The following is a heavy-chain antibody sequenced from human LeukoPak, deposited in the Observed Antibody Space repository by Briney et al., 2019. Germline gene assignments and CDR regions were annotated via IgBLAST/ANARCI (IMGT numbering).Heavy chain of an antibody. J-gene: IGHJ3*02. V-gene: IGHV4-39*01. CDR2: IYYSGST. Sequence: KPSETQSLTCTVSGGSISSSSHYWGWIRQPPGKGLEWIGSIYYSGSTYYNPSLKSRVTISVDTSKNQFSLKLSSVTAADTAVYYCAEGSAGTLVGAFDIWGKGTMVTVSS. D-gene: IGHD6-19*01. CDR1: GGSISSSSHY. CDR3: AEGSAGTLVGAFDI.